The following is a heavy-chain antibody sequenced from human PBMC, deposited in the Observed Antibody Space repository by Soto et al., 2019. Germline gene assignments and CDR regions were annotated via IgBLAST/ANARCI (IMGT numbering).Heavy chain of an antibody. J-gene: IGHJ3*02. CDR3: ASVWGGAFDI. Sequence: QVQLQESGPGLVKPSETLSLTCTVSGGSISSYYWSWIRQPPGKGLEWIGYIYYSGSTNYNPSLKTRVTISVATSKNQFSLKLSSVTAAVTALYSCASVWGGAFDIWGQGTMVTVSS. V-gene: IGHV4-59*01. CDR2: IYYSGST. D-gene: IGHD3-16*01. CDR1: GGSISSYY.